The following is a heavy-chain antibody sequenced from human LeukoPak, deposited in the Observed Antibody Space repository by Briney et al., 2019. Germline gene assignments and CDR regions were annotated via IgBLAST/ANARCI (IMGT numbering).Heavy chain of an antibody. CDR1: GFTFSSYA. Sequence: GGSLRLSCAASGFTFSSYAMSWVRQVPGKGLEWVSGISGSGGSTNYADSVKGRFTISRDNSKNTLYLQMNSLRAEDTAVYYCAKGSGYSYGYYYFDYWGQGTLVTVSS. CDR2: ISGSGGST. CDR3: AKGSGYSYGYYYFDY. V-gene: IGHV3-23*01. D-gene: IGHD5-18*01. J-gene: IGHJ4*02.